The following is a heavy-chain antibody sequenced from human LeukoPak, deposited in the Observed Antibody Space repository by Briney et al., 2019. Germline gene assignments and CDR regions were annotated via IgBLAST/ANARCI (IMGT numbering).Heavy chain of an antibody. D-gene: IGHD2-2*01. J-gene: IGHJ6*03. CDR1: GYTFTGDW. Sequence: GESLKISCKASGYTFTGDWIGWVCQMPGKGLEWMGIIYPGDSDTKYNAPFQGQVTISADKSISTDYLQWGSLKASDTATYYCARPALYCSSTVCPPYMDVWGKGTTVTVSS. CDR3: ARPALYCSSTVCPPYMDV. V-gene: IGHV5-51*01. CDR2: IYPGDSDT.